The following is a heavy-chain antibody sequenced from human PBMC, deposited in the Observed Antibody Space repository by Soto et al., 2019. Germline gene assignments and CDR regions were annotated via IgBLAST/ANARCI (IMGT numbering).Heavy chain of an antibody. CDR3: ARGLAAGAP. CDR1: GYHFTHYA. CDR2: INAGSGNT. J-gene: IGHJ1*01. V-gene: IGHV1-3*01. D-gene: IGHD6-13*01. Sequence: QVQLVQSGAEVKKTGASVKVSCTASGYHFTHYAIHWVRHAPGQRLEWMGSINAGSGNTKYAQTFQGGLTSTKDTSARTAYMDLSSLRSEDTAIYYCARGLAAGAPGGQCSVFTLPS.